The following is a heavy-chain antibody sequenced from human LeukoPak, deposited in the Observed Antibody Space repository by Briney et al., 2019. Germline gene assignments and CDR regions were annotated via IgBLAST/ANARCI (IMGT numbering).Heavy chain of an antibody. CDR3: ARGIISRRYYFEC. D-gene: IGHD3-16*02. V-gene: IGHV4-31*03. J-gene: IGHJ4*02. CDR1: GGSISSGDYY. CDR2: IYYSCST. Sequence: PSEPLSLPCTLSGGSISSGDYYWSWVRQHRGKGLEWHGYIYYSCSTYYKPPLNSRVTISVDTSKNQFSLKLSSMTAADTAVYYCARGIISRRYYFECWGQGTLVTVSS.